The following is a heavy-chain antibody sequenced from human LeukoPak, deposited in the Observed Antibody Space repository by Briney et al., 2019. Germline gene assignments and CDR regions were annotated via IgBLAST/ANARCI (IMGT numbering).Heavy chain of an antibody. CDR1: GYTFSGSGRY. CDR2: IYPNNGAT. Sequence: GDSVKVSCKASGYTFSGSGRYLYWLRQAPGQGLECLGWIYPNNGATSYAQKFQGRVAMTRGTSVSTAYMELSRLRPDDTAVYVCARDGPAQMVEIDNWGQGTLVIVSS. V-gene: IGHV1-2*02. D-gene: IGHD3-10*01. J-gene: IGHJ4*02. CDR3: ARDGPAQMVEIDN.